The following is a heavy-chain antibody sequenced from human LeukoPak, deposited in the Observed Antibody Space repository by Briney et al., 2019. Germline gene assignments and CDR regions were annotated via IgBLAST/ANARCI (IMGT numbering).Heavy chain of an antibody. J-gene: IGHJ4*02. CDR3: ARSSPYGDYVHDFDY. D-gene: IGHD4-17*01. Sequence: SETLSLTCAVYGGSFSGYYWSWIRQPPGKGLEWIGEINHSGSTNYNPSLKSRVTISVDTSKNQFSLKLSSVTAADTAVYYCARSSPYGDYVHDFDYWGQGTLVTVSS. CDR2: INHSGST. CDR1: GGSFSGYY. V-gene: IGHV4-34*01.